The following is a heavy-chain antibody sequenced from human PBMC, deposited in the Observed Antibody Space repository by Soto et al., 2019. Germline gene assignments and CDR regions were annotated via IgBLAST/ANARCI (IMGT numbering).Heavy chain of an antibody. CDR3: AKWHTYNYDRLAFSVFAC. Sequence: GGSLRLSCVASGLTFSSYAMTWVRQAPGQGLEWVSAISGGDGSPSYADAVKGRFTISRDNSKNTLYLHMNSLRADDTAAYYCAKWHTYNYDRLAFSVFACCGQGAQVTVSS. J-gene: IGHJ4*02. CDR2: ISGGDGSP. V-gene: IGHV3-23*01. D-gene: IGHD3-16*01. CDR1: GLTFSSYA.